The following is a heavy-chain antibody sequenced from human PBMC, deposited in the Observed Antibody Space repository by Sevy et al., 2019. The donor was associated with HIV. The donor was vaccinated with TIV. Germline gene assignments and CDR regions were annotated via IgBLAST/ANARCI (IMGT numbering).Heavy chain of an antibody. CDR1: GGTFSSYA. Sequence: ASVKVSCKASGGTFSSYAISWVRQAPGQGLEWVGGIIPIFGTANDAQKFQGRVTITADESTSTAYMELSSLRSEDKAEYYCARDPRLLWFGGAEGSPGWFDPWGQGTLVTVSS. CDR2: IIPIFGTA. V-gene: IGHV1-69*13. CDR3: ARDPRLLWFGGAEGSPGWFDP. J-gene: IGHJ5*02. D-gene: IGHD3-10*01.